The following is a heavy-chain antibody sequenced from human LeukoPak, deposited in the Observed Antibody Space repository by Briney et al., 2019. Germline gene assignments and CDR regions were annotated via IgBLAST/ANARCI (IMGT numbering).Heavy chain of an antibody. V-gene: IGHV3-74*01. CDR3: ARELAAGI. CDR2: INGDGSST. Sequence: GGSLRLSCAASGFTFSSYWMHWVRKAPGKGLVWVSRINGDGSSTNYADSVKGRFTISRDNAKNTLYLQMSSLRAEDTAVYYCARELAAGIWGQGTLVTVSS. D-gene: IGHD6-19*01. CDR1: GFTFSSYW. J-gene: IGHJ4*02.